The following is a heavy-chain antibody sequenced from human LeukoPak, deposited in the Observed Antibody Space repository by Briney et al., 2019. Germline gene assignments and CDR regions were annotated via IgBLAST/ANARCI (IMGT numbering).Heavy chain of an antibody. J-gene: IGHJ4*02. CDR3: AREPRYCSGGSCYSGY. Sequence: GGSLRLSRPASGLTLSSNYTSRVRQAPGQGLEWVSDIYSGGSTYYADSVKGRFTISRDNSKNTLYLQMDSLRAEDTAVYYCAREPRYCSGGSCYSGYWGRGTLVTVSS. CDR2: IYSGGST. V-gene: IGHV3-66*01. D-gene: IGHD2-15*01. CDR1: GLTLSSNY.